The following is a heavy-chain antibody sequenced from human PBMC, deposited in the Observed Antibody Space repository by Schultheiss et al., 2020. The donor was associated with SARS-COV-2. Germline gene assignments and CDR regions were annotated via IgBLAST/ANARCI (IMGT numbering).Heavy chain of an antibody. V-gene: IGHV3-9*01. CDR3: ARDLAVAGTARTVDY. Sequence: SLKISCAASGFTFDDYAMHWVRQAPGKGLEWVSGISWNSGSIGYADSVKGRFTISRDNAKNSLYLQMNSLRAEDTALYYCARDLAVAGTARTVDYWGQGTLVTVSS. J-gene: IGHJ4*02. D-gene: IGHD6-19*01. CDR1: GFTFDDYA. CDR2: ISWNSGSI.